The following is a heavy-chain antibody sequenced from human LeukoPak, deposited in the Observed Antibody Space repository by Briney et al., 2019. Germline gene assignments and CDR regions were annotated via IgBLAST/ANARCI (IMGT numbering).Heavy chain of an antibody. CDR1: GGSISSYY. V-gene: IGHV4-59*08. CDR2: IYYSGTT. J-gene: IGHJ4*02. D-gene: IGHD4-23*01. CDR3: ARLSYGGNRAFDY. Sequence: SETLSLTCTVSGGSISSYYWSWIRQPPGKGLEWIGYIYYSGTTNYNPSLKSRVTISVDTSKNQFSLKLSSVTAADTAVYYCARLSYGGNRAFDYWGQGTLVTVSS.